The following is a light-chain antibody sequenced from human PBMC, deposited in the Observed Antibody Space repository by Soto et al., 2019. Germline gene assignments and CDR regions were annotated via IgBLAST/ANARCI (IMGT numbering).Light chain of an antibody. CDR2: RDG. CDR1: SSNIGSHF. CDR3: AVWDQSLTGWV. Sequence: QAVVTQSPSASGTPGQSLTISCSGSSSNIGSHFVYWYQHLPGTAPKLLIFRDGQRPSGVPARFFGSKSGTSASLAITGLRSEDEADYYCAVWDQSLTGWVFGGGTKVTVL. J-gene: IGLJ3*02. V-gene: IGLV1-47*01.